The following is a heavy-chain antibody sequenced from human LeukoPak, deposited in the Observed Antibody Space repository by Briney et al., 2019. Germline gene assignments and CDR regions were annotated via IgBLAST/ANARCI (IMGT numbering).Heavy chain of an antibody. CDR2: ISVSGGST. CDR3: AKELTPRYYYGSGNLKRNGMDV. J-gene: IGHJ6*02. Sequence: GGSLRLSCAASGFTFSSYAMSWVRQAPGKGLKWVSAISVSGGSTYYADSVKGRFTISRDNSKNTLYLQMNSLRAEDTAVYYCAKELTPRYYYGSGNLKRNGMDVWGQGTTVTVSS. D-gene: IGHD3-10*01. CDR1: GFTFSSYA. V-gene: IGHV3-23*01.